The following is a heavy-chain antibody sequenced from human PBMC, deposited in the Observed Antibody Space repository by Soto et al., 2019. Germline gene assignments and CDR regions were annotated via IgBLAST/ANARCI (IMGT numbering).Heavy chain of an antibody. V-gene: IGHV4-31*03. J-gene: IGHJ6*02. CDR2: IYYSGST. Sequence: SETLSLTCTVSGGSISSGGYYWSWIRQHPGKGLEWIGYIYYSGSTYYNPSLKSRVTISVDTSKNQFSLKLSSVTAADTAVYYCARGDYDFWSGYYPPGGMDVWGQGTTVTVSS. D-gene: IGHD3-3*01. CDR1: GGSISSGGYY. CDR3: ARGDYDFWSGYYPPGGMDV.